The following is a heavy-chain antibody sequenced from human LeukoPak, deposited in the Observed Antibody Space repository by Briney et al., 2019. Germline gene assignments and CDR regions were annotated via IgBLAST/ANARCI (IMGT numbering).Heavy chain of an antibody. V-gene: IGHV3-53*04. CDR1: GFTVSSNY. Sequence: QPGGSLRLSCAASGFTVSSNYMSWVRQAPGRGLEWVSVIYSGGSTYYADSVKGRFTISRHNSKNTLYLQMNSLRAEDTAVYYCATLPRIVGATPFDYWGQGTLVTVSS. CDR2: IYSGGST. D-gene: IGHD1-26*01. J-gene: IGHJ4*02. CDR3: ATLPRIVGATPFDY.